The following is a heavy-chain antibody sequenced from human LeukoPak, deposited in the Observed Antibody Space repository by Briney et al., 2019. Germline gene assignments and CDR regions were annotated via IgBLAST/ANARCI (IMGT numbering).Heavy chain of an antibody. V-gene: IGHV3-7*05. J-gene: IGHJ6*02. CDR3: AKDDGGSSWYAFYYGMDV. CDR2: IKEDGSDK. D-gene: IGHD6-13*01. CDR1: GCTFSSYW. Sequence: GGTLRLSCAVSGCTFSSYWMSWVRQPPGKGLEWVANIKEDGSDKYYMDSVKGRFTISRDTSKNSLYLQMNGLRTEDTALYYCAKDDGGSSWYAFYYGMDVWGQGTTVSVSS.